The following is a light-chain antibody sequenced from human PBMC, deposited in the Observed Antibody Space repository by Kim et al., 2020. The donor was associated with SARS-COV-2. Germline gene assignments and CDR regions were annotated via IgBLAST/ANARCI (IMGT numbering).Light chain of an antibody. CDR3: QQSHAFPLT. Sequence: DIQMTQSPSSVFASVGDTVTITCRASRTILTYVNWYRHKAGEAPRLLIYVASSLQSGVPSRFRGRGSGTEFTLTITGLQPEDFATYYCQQSHAFPLTFCGGTKVDIK. CDR2: VAS. V-gene: IGKV1-39*01. J-gene: IGKJ4*01. CDR1: RTILTY.